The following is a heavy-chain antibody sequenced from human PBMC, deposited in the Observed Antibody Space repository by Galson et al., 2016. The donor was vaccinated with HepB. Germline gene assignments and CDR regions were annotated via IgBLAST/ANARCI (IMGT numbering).Heavy chain of an antibody. J-gene: IGHJ4*02. CDR3: ARSMGLRFLEWLSPTLDY. D-gene: IGHD3-3*01. CDR2: IHKGNDTN. CDR1: GYTFTSYA. Sequence: SVKVSCKASGYTFTSYAMHWVRQAPGQRLEWMGWIHKGNDTNTYNTKFQGRVTITRDTSASTAYMELSSLRSEDTAVYYCARSMGLRFLEWLSPTLDYWGQGTLVTVSS. V-gene: IGHV1-3*04.